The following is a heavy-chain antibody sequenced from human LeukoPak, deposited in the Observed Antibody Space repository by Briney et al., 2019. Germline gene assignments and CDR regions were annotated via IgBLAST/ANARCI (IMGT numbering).Heavy chain of an antibody. Sequence: GGSLRLSCAASGFTFSSYTMNWVRQAPGKGLEWVSSISTSSSYIYYADSVKGRFTISRDNAKNSLYLQMNSLRAEDTAVYYCARRRGATKRGVYYMDVGGKGTTVTISS. CDR3: ARRRGATKRGVYYMDV. D-gene: IGHD1-26*01. V-gene: IGHV3-21*01. CDR2: ISTSSSYI. J-gene: IGHJ6*03. CDR1: GFTFSSYT.